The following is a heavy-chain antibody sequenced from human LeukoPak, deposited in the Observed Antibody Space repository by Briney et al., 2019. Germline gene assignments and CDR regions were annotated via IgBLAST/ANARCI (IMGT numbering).Heavy chain of an antibody. V-gene: IGHV1-46*01. CDR2: INTSGGST. J-gene: IGHJ4*02. CDR3: ARGKYSSAWDHLIIFDY. CDR1: GYRFTIYY. Sequence: ASVKVSCKASGYRFTIYYMHWIRQAPGQGLEWMGVINTSGGSTSYEQKSQDRVTMTRDTSKNQFSLKLSSVTAADTAVYYCARGKYSSAWDHLIIFDYWGQGALVTVSS. D-gene: IGHD6-19*01.